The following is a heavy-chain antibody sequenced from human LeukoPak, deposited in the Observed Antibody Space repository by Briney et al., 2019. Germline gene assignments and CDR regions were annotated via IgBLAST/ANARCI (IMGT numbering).Heavy chain of an antibody. J-gene: IGHJ4*02. CDR1: GFTFSSKTYW. Sequence: PGGSLRLSCAASGFTFSSKTYWMHWVSQAPGKGLVWVSRINYEGTSTNYADSVKGRFTISRDNARDTLYLQMNSLRAEDTAVYYCARHTTDRPNLIDHWGQGTLVTVSS. D-gene: IGHD6-6*01. V-gene: IGHV3-74*01. CDR3: ARHTTDRPNLIDH. CDR2: INYEGTST.